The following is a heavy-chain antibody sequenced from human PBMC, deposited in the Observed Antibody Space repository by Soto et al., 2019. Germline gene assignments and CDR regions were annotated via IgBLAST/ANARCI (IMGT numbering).Heavy chain of an antibody. V-gene: IGHV4-59*01. CDR3: ARSPALATASYFDY. J-gene: IGHJ4*02. Sequence: QVQLQESGPGLVKPSETLSLTCTVSGGSISSYYWSWIRQPPGKGLEWIGYIYYSGSTNYNPSLKSRVTISVDTSKNHSSLKLSSVTAADTAVYYCARSPALATASYFDYWGQGTLVTVSS. D-gene: IGHD5-12*01. CDR2: IYYSGST. CDR1: GGSISSYY.